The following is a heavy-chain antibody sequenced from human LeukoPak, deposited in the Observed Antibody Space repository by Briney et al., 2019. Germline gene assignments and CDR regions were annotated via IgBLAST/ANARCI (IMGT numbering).Heavy chain of an antibody. CDR1: GGSISSGGYY. V-gene: IGHV4-31*03. CDR2: IYYSGST. Sequence: PSQTLSLTCTVSGGSISSGGYYWSWIRQHPGKGLEWIGYIYYSGSTYYNPSLKSRVTISVDTSKNQFSLKLSSVTAADTAVYYCASLTEWRHYYYYYGMDVWGQGTTVTVSS. J-gene: IGHJ6*02. D-gene: IGHD3-9*01. CDR3: ASLTEWRHYYYYYGMDV.